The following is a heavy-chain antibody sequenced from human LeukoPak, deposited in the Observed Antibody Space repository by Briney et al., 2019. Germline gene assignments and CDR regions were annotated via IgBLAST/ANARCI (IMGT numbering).Heavy chain of an antibody. D-gene: IGHD3-10*01. V-gene: IGHV4-34*01. CDR1: GGSFSGYY. J-gene: IGHJ4*02. CDR3: ARVRRGY. Sequence: SETLSLTCAVYGGSFSGYYWSWIRQPPGKGLEWIGEINHSGSTNDNPSLKSRVTMSVDTSKNQFSLKLRSVTAADTAVYYCARVRRGYWGQGTLVTVSS. CDR2: INHSGST.